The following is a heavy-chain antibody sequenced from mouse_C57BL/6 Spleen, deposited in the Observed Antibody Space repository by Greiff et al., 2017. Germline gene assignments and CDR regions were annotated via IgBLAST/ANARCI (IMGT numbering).Heavy chain of an antibody. V-gene: IGHV1-18*01. D-gene: IGHD2-1*01. J-gene: IGHJ4*01. CDR1: GYTFTDYN. CDR2: INPNNGGT. CDR3: ARSAHGNYVNAMDY. Sequence: EVQRVESGPELVKPGASVKIPCKASGYTFTDYNMDWVKQSHGKSLEWIGDINPNNGGTIYNQKFKGKATLTVDKSSSTAYMELRSLTSEDTAVYYCARSAHGNYVNAMDYWGQGTSVTVSS.